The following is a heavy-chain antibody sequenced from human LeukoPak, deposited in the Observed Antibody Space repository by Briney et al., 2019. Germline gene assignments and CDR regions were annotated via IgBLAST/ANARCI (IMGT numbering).Heavy chain of an antibody. CDR2: IYYSGTT. CDR3: ARSPGGGFDI. V-gene: IGHV4-59*01. CDR1: GGSITNFY. Sequence: SETPSLTCTVSGGSITNFYGGWIRQSPGKGLELIGYIYYSGTTNYSPSLKSRVSISVDTSKKQFSLKLSSVTAADTAVYYCARSPGGGFDIWGQGTMVTVSS. J-gene: IGHJ3*02. D-gene: IGHD2-15*01.